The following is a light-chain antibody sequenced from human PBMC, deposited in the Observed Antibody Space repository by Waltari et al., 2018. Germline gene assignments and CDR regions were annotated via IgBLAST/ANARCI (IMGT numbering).Light chain of an antibody. J-gene: IGLJ3*02. CDR3: ATWDNSLTAWV. CDR2: RNN. Sequence: QSVLTQPPSTSGTPGQRVTISCSGSSSNIGPYYVYWYHQLPGTAPKLLSYRNNQRPSGFPDRFSGSKSGTSASLAISGLRSEDEADYYCATWDNSLTAWVFGGGTKLTVL. V-gene: IGLV1-47*01. CDR1: SSNIGPYY.